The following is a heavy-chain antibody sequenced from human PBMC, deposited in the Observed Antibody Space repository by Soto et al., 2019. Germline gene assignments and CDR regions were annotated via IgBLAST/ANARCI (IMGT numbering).Heavy chain of an antibody. D-gene: IGHD2-15*01. J-gene: IGHJ4*02. CDR3: ARDGGYCSGGSCHFDY. CDR2: INHSGST. CDR1: GGSFIGYY. Sequence: QVQLQQWGAGLLKPSETLSLTCAVYGGSFIGYYWSWIRQPPGKGLEWIGEINHSGSTNYNPSLKSRVTISVDTSKNQFALRLSSVTAADTAVYYCARDGGYCSGGSCHFDYWGQGTLVTVSS. V-gene: IGHV4-34*01.